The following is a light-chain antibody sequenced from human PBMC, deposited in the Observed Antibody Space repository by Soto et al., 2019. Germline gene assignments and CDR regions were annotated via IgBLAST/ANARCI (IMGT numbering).Light chain of an antibody. CDR3: QQRSNWRT. Sequence: EIVLTQSPATLSLSPGERATLSCRASQSVSSYLAWYQQKPGQAPRLLIYDASNRATVIPARFSGSGSGTDFTLTISSLEPEDFAVYYCQQRSNWRTFCQGTKLEIK. CDR2: DAS. J-gene: IGKJ2*01. CDR1: QSVSSY. V-gene: IGKV3-11*01.